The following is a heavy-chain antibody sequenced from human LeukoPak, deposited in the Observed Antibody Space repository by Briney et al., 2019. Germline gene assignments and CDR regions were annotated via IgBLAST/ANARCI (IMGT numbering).Heavy chain of an antibody. D-gene: IGHD3-10*01. J-gene: IGHJ4*02. V-gene: IGHV3-23*01. CDR3: AKDPMVRGVGPFDY. CDR1: GFTFSSYA. Sequence: GGSLRLSCAASGFTFSSYAMSWVRQAPGKGLEWVSAISGSGGSIYYADSVKGRFTISRDNSKNTLYLQMNSLRAEDTAVYYCAKDPMVRGVGPFDYWGQGTLVTVSS. CDR2: ISGSGGSI.